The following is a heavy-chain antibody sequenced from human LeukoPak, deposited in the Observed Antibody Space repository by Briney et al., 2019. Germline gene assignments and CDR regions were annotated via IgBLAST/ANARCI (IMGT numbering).Heavy chain of an antibody. CDR3: ARVDPHCSGGSCYETRFDP. CDR2: INPNSGGT. Sequence: ASVKVSCKASGYTFTGYYMHWVRQAPGQGLEWMGWINPNSGGTNYAQKFQGRVTMTRDTSTSTAYMELSRLRSDDTAVYYCARVDPHCSGGSCYETRFDPWGQGTLVTVSS. J-gene: IGHJ5*02. V-gene: IGHV1-2*02. CDR1: GYTFTGYY. D-gene: IGHD2-15*01.